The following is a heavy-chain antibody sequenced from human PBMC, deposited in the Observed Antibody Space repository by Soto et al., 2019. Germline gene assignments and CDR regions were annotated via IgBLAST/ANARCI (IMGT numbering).Heavy chain of an antibody. D-gene: IGHD3-22*01. CDR1: GFTFSSYA. J-gene: IGHJ5*02. CDR2: ISYDGSNK. Sequence: QVQLVESGGGVVQPGRSLRLSCAASGFTFSSYAMHWVRQAPGKGLEWVAVISYDGSNKYYADSVKGRFTISRDNSKNTLYRQMNSLRAEDTAVYYCARAVDVVVNFPIGWFDPWGQGTLVTVSS. V-gene: IGHV3-30-3*01. CDR3: ARAVDVVVNFPIGWFDP.